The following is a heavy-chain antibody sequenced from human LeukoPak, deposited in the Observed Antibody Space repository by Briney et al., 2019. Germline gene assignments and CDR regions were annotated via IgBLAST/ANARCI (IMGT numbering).Heavy chain of an antibody. D-gene: IGHD3-22*01. CDR1: GYTFTRYA. V-gene: IGHV7-4-1*02. CDR2: INTNTGNP. CDR3: ARAPYDSSGYYVY. Sequence: ASVKVSCKAPGYTFTRYAMNWVRQAPGQGPEWMGWINTNTGNPTYAQGFTGRFVFSLDTSVSTAFLQITSLKAEDTAVYYCARAPYDSSGYYVYWGQGTLVTVSS. J-gene: IGHJ4*02.